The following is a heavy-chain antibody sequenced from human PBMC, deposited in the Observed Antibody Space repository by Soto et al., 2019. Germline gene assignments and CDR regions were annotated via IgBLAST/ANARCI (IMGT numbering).Heavy chain of an antibody. CDR3: ARDALDDFWSGYLIDY. CDR1: GFTFSSYW. D-gene: IGHD3-3*01. CDR2: IKQDGSEK. V-gene: IGHV3-7*01. Sequence: RGSLRLSCAASGFTFSSYWMSWVRQAPGKGLEWVANIKQDGSEKYYVDSVKGRFTISRDNAKNSLYLQMNSLRAEDTAVYYCARDALDDFWSGYLIDYWGQGTLVTVSS. J-gene: IGHJ4*02.